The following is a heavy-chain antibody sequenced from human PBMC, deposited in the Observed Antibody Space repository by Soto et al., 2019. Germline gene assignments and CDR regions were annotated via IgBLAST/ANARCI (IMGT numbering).Heavy chain of an antibody. CDR1: GFSFSGSA. V-gene: IGHV3-73*01. CDR3: TRDLFSYDYRVILWFDP. CDR2: IRSKGHNYAT. J-gene: IGHJ5*02. Sequence: SLRLSCAASGFSFSGSAMYWVRQSSGKGPEWVGRIRSKGHNYATEYAASVKGRFTISRDDSKNTAYLQMNSLQTEDTAVYYCTRDLFSYDYRVILWFDPWGQGTRVTVSS. D-gene: IGHD3-16*01.